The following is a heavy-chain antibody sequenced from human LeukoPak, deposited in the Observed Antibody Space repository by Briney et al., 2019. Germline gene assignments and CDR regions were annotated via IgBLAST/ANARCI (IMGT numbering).Heavy chain of an antibody. CDR3: ARTAHYYDSSGYSDFDY. J-gene: IGHJ4*02. Sequence: GGSLRLSCAASGFTFSSYSMNWVRQAPGKGLEWVSYISSSSSTIYYADSVKGRFTISRDNAKNSLYLQMNSLRAEDTAVYYCARTAHYYDSSGYSDFDYWGQGTLVTVSS. V-gene: IGHV3-48*04. CDR2: ISSSSSTI. CDR1: GFTFSSYS. D-gene: IGHD3-22*01.